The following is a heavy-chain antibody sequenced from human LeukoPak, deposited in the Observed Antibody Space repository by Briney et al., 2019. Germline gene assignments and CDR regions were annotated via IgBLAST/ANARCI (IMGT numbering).Heavy chain of an antibody. CDR3: ARGFHVLRYFDWLLYPCYFDY. CDR2: INHSGST. V-gene: IGHV4-34*01. Sequence: SETLSLTCAVYGGSFSGYYWSWIRQPPGKGLEWIGEINHSGSTNYNPSLKSRVTISVDTSKNQFSLKLSSVTAADTAVYYCARGFHVLRYFDWLLYPCYFDYWAREPWSPSPQ. CDR1: GGSFSGYY. D-gene: IGHD3-9*01. J-gene: IGHJ4*02.